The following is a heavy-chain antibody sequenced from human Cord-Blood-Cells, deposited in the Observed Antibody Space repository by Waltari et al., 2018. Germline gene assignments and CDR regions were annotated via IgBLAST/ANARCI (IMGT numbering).Heavy chain of an antibody. D-gene: IGHD1-7*01. V-gene: IGHV3-30*18. CDR1: GFTFSSYG. J-gene: IGHJ4*02. CDR3: AKDGSRSAWNYGIIDY. Sequence: QVQLVESGGGVVQPGRSLRLSCAASGFTFSSYGMHWVSLAPGKGLEWVAVISYDGSNKYYADSVKGRFTISRDNSKNTLYLQMNSLRAEDTAVYYCAKDGSRSAWNYGIIDYWGQGTLVTVSS. CDR2: ISYDGSNK.